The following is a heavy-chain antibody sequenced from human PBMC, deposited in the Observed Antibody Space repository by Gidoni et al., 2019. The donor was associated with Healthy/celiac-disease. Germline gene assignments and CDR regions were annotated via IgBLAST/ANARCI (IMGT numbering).Heavy chain of an antibody. CDR2: ISSSSSTI. CDR1: GFPFSSYS. D-gene: IGHD3-22*01. V-gene: IGHV3-48*01. J-gene: IGHJ6*02. CDR3: ARENYYDSSGYLNYYYGMDV. Sequence: EVQLVESGGGLVQPGGSLRLSCAASGFPFSSYSMNWVRQAPGKGLEWVSYISSSSSTIYYADSVKGRFTISRDNAKNSLYLQMNSLRAEDTAVYYCARENYYDSSGYLNYYYGMDVWGQGTTVTVSS.